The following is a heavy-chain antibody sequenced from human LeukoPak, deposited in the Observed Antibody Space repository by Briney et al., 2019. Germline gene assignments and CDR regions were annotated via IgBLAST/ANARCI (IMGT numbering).Heavy chain of an antibody. CDR2: ISGSGGST. CDR3: ATKGGWLLHYFDY. V-gene: IGHV3-23*01. J-gene: IGHJ4*02. D-gene: IGHD2-15*01. CDR1: GFTFSSYA. Sequence: SGGSLRLSCAASGFTFSSYAMSWVRQAPGKGLEWVSAISGSGGSTYYADSVKGRFTISRDNSKNTLYLQMNSLRAEDTAVYYCATKGGWLLHYFDYWGQGTLVTVSS.